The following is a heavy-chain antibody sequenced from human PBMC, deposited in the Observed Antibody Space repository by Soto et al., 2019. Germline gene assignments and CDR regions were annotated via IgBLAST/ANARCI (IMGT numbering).Heavy chain of an antibody. CDR1: GYTFTSYA. J-gene: IGHJ4*02. Sequence: QVQLVQSGAEVKKPGASVKVSCKASGYTFTSYAMHWVRQAPGQRLEWMGWINAGNGNTKYSQKFQGRVTITRDTSASTAYMELRSLRSEDTAVYYCARYFSDYGDLYLDYWGQGTLVTVSS. V-gene: IGHV1-3*01. D-gene: IGHD4-17*01. CDR2: INAGNGNT. CDR3: ARYFSDYGDLYLDY.